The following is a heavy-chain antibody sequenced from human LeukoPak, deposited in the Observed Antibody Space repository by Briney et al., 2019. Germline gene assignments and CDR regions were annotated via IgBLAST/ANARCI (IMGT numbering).Heavy chain of an antibody. D-gene: IGHD1-26*01. CDR3: ARVSCGSYYFDS. Sequence: PSGTLSLTCAISGGSISSSNWWSLVRQPPGKGLEWIGEIYHSGSTNYSPSLKSRVTISVDKSKNQFSLKVTSVTAADTAMYYCARVSCGSYYFDSWGQGTLVTVSS. V-gene: IGHV4-4*02. J-gene: IGHJ4*02. CDR1: GGSISSSNW. CDR2: IYHSGST.